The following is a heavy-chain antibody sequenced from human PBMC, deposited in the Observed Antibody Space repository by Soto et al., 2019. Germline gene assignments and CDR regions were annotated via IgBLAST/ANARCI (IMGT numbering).Heavy chain of an antibody. CDR2: IYPGDSDT. V-gene: IGHV5-51*01. CDR3: ARRGSSSPSYNFDF. CDR1: GYTFTNYW. Sequence: RESLKISCKGSGYTFTNYWIGWVRQMPGRGLEWMGIIYPGDSDTRYSPSFEGQVTISADKSSSTAYLQWSSLKDSDTAIYYCARRGSSSPSYNFDFWGQGTPVTVSS. J-gene: IGHJ4*02. D-gene: IGHD6-13*01.